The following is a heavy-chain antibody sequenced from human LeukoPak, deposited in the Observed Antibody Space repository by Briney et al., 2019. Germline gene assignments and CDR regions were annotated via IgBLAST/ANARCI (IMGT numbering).Heavy chain of an antibody. J-gene: IGHJ4*02. CDR2: INPSGGST. D-gene: IGHD6-19*01. CDR3: ARQYSSGWFSYFDY. V-gene: IGHV1-46*01. Sequence: RASVKVSCKASGGTFSSYAISWVRQAPGQGLEWMGIINPSGGSTSYAQKFQGRVTMTRDTSTSTVYMELSSLRSEDTAVYYCARQYSSGWFSYFDYWGQGTLVTVSS. CDR1: GGTFSSYA.